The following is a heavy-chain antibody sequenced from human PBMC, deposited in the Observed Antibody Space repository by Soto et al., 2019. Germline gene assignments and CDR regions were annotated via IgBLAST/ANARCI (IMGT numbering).Heavy chain of an antibody. CDR2: IYPGDSDT. CDR3: ASSEPEAAELGYDYYYGMDV. J-gene: IGHJ6*02. V-gene: IGHV5-51*01. D-gene: IGHD6-19*01. Sequence: PGESLKISCKGSGYSFTSYWIGWVRQMPGKGLEWMGIIYPGDSDTRYSPSFQGQVTISADKSISTAYLQWSSLKASDTAVYYCASSEPEAAELGYDYYYGMDVWGQGTTVTVSS. CDR1: GYSFTSYW.